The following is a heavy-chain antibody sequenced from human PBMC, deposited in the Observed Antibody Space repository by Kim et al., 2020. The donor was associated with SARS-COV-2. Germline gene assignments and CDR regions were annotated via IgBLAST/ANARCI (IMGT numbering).Heavy chain of an antibody. CDR3: ARGLMSLDV. V-gene: IGHV3-53*04. CDR2: IYSDGST. J-gene: IGHJ6*02. CDR1: KFIVSKNY. D-gene: IGHD3-16*01. Sequence: GGSLRLSCAASKFIVSKNYMTWVRQAPGKGLECVAVIYSDGSTSYADSVKGRFTISRHNSKNTLYLQMNSLRPEDTAVYYCARGLMSLDVWGQGTTVTVSS.